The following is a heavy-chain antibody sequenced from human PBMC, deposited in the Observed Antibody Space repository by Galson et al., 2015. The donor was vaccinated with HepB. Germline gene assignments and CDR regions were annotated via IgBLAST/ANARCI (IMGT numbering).Heavy chain of an antibody. Sequence: SLRLSCAASTFTFSTYPMHWVRQSPGKGLEWVAVISYDGSKKYYADSEKGRFLISRDNSENTLYLQMNSLRAEDTAVYYCARGGRTYYDFWSAYPIDYWGQGTLVTVSS. V-gene: IGHV3-30*04. J-gene: IGHJ4*02. CDR2: ISYDGSKK. CDR3: ARGGRTYYDFWSAYPIDY. D-gene: IGHD3-3*01. CDR1: TFTFSTYP.